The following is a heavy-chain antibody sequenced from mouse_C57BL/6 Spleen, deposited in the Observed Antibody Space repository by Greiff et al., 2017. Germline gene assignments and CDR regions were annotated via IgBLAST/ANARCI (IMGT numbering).Heavy chain of an antibody. J-gene: IGHJ4*01. CDR1: GYSITSGYY. V-gene: IGHV3-6*01. Sequence: DVQLQESGPGLVKPSQSLSLTCSVTGYSITSGYYWNWIRQFPGNKLEWMGYISYDGSNNYNPSLKNRISIPRDTSKNQFFLKLNSVTTEDTATYYCARHLSGTRAMDDWGQGTSVTVSS. CDR2: ISYDGSN. CDR3: ARHLSGTRAMDD. D-gene: IGHD4-1*01.